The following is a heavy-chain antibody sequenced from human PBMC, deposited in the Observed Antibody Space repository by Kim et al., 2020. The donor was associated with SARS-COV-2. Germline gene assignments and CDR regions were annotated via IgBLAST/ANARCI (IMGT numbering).Heavy chain of an antibody. Sequence: GGSLRLSCAASGFTFSGYAMNWVRQAPGKGLEWVSSISSSSYIYYADSVKGRFTISRDNAKNSLYLQMNSLRAEDTAVYYCSSRAGPGGLWFGELEDYYYYYGMDVWGQGTTVTVSS. CDR1: GFTFSGYA. J-gene: IGHJ6*02. CDR3: SSRAGPGGLWFGELEDYYYYYGMDV. CDR2: ISSSSYI. V-gene: IGHV3-21*01. D-gene: IGHD3-10*01.